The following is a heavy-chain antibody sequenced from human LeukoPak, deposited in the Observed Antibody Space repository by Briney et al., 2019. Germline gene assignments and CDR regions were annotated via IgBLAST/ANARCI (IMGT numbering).Heavy chain of an antibody. V-gene: IGHV1-69*04. CDR2: IIPILGIA. J-gene: IGHJ6*02. CDR1: GGTFSSYT. CDR3: ARENLYCSSTSCPPGMDV. D-gene: IGHD2-2*01. Sequence: SVKLSCKASGGTFSSYTISWVRQAPGQGLEWVGRIIPILGIANYAQKFQGRVTITADKSTSTAYMELSSLRSEDTAVYYCARENLYCSSTSCPPGMDVWGQGTTVTVSS.